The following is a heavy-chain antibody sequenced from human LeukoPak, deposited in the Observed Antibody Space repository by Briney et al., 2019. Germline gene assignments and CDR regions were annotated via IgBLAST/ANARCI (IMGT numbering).Heavy chain of an antibody. CDR3: ARGGSGTWFCHDY. D-gene: IGHD2-15*01. V-gene: IGHV1-46*01. J-gene: IGHJ4*02. CDR1: GYTFTTYY. Sequence: ASVKVSCKASGYTFTTYYIHWVRQAPGQGLEWMGIINPSGGTTSYTQKLQGRVTMTRDTSTSTVYMELTSLRSEDTAVYYCARGGSGTWFCHDYWGQGTLVTVSS. CDR2: INPSGGTT.